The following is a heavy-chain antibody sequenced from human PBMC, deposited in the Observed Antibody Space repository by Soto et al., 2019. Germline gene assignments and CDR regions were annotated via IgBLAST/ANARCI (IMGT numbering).Heavy chain of an antibody. D-gene: IGHD3-22*01. Sequence: SGGSLRLSCAASGFTFSSYCMHWVRQAPGKGLEWVAVIWYDGSNKYYADSVKGRFTISRDNSKNTLYLQMNSLRAEDTAVYYCARSPDDSSGYYYDYWGQGTLVTVSS. V-gene: IGHV3-33*01. CDR2: IWYDGSNK. CDR1: GFTFSSYC. CDR3: ARSPDDSSGYYYDY. J-gene: IGHJ4*02.